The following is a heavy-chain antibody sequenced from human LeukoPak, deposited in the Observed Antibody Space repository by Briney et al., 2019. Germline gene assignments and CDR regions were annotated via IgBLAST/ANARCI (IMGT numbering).Heavy chain of an antibody. CDR2: IYYSGST. V-gene: IGHV4-59*01. CDR3: ARDHGLTGIDY. Sequence: PSETLSLTCTVAGGSISSYYWSWIRQPPGKGLEWIGYIYYSGSTNYNPPLKSRVTISVDTSKNQFSLKLSSVTAADTAVYYCARDHGLTGIDYWGQGTLVTVSS. CDR1: GGSISSYY. J-gene: IGHJ4*02. D-gene: IGHD3-10*01.